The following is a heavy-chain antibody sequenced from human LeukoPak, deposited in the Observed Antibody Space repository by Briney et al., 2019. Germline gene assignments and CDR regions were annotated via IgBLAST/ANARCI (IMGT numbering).Heavy chain of an antibody. Sequence: ASVKVSCKASGYTFTSYGISWVRQAPGQGLEWMGWISAYNGNTNYAQKLQGRVTMTTDTSTRTAYMELRSLRSDDTAVYYCARDYXRXXYSSVKGAYWGQGTLVTVSS. D-gene: IGHD6-25*01. CDR2: ISAYNGNT. V-gene: IGHV1-18*01. J-gene: IGHJ4*02. CDR3: ARDYXRXXYSSVKGAY. CDR1: GYTFTSYG.